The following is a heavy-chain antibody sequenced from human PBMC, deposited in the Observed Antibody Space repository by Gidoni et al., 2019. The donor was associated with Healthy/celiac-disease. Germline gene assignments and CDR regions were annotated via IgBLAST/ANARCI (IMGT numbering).Heavy chain of an antibody. CDR1: GYTFTSYG. CDR3: ANALRSGDAFDI. D-gene: IGHD4-17*01. V-gene: IGHV1-18*01. J-gene: IGHJ3*02. Sequence: QVQLVQTGAEVKKPGASVKVSCKAAGYTFTSYGIGWVRQAPGQGLEWMGWISAYNGNTNYAQKLQGRVTMTTDTSTSTAYMELRSLRSDDTAVYYCANALRSGDAFDIWGQGTMVTVSS. CDR2: ISAYNGNT.